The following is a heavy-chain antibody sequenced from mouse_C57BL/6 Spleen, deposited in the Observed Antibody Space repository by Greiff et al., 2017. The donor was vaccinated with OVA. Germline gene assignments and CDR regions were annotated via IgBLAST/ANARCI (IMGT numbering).Heavy chain of an antibody. J-gene: IGHJ1*03. CDR2: IYPGDGDT. V-gene: IGHV1-80*01. CDR1: CYAFSLSW. Sequence: QVQLQQSGAELVTPGASVTISCKASCYAFSLSWLNWVKQRPGTGLSWIGQIYPGDGDTNYNGKFKGKATLTADKSSSTAYMQLSSLTSEDSAVYVCAREDYYGSSYEYFDVWGTGTTVTVSS. CDR3: AREDYYGSSYEYFDV. D-gene: IGHD1-1*01.